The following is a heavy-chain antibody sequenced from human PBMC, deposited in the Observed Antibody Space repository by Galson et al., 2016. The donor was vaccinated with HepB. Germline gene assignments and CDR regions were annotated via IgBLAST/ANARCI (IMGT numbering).Heavy chain of an antibody. CDR1: GFTFIKYA. Sequence: SLRLSCAASGFTFIKYAMTWVRQAPGKGLEWVSASSVSGATTYYADSVKGRFTISRDNSKSTLYLQMRSLRADDTAVYYCARDLSFYYASGSSVLTPKYFDYWGQGTLVTVSS. V-gene: IGHV3-23*01. CDR3: ARDLSFYYASGSSVLTPKYFDY. J-gene: IGHJ4*02. CDR2: SSVSGATT. D-gene: IGHD3-10*01.